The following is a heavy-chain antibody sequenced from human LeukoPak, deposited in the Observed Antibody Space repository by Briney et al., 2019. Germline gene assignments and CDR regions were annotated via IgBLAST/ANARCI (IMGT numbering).Heavy chain of an antibody. D-gene: IGHD6-6*01. J-gene: IGHJ4*02. Sequence: PSETLSLTCTVSGDSISSYYWTWIRQPAGKGLELIGRFYSSGSTNYNPSLKSRVTMSVATSKSQFSLRLSSVTASDTTVYYCARGAALGIAARRVLDYWGQGALVTVSS. CDR1: GDSISSYY. CDR3: ARGAALGIAARRVLDY. V-gene: IGHV4-4*07. CDR2: FYSSGST.